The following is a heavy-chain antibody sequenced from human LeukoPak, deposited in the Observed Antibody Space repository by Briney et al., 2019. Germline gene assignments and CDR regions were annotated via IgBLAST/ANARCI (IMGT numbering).Heavy chain of an antibody. CDR2: IYSSGST. CDR3: ARGIVKDYYYYMDV. D-gene: IGHD3-16*02. Sequence: GGSLRLSCAASGFTVSSNYMSWVRQAPGKGLEWVSVIYSSGSTYYADSVKGRFTISRDNSKNTLYLQMNSLRAEDTAVYYCARGIVKDYYYYMDVWGKGTTVTVSS. V-gene: IGHV3-53*01. CDR1: GFTVSSNY. J-gene: IGHJ6*03.